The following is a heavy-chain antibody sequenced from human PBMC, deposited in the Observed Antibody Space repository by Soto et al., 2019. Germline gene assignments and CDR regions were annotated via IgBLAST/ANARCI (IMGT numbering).Heavy chain of an antibody. CDR2: IYHSGST. D-gene: IGHD3-10*01. J-gene: IGHJ4*02. V-gene: IGHV4-30-2*01. CDR3: ARDASGTGNYFDY. Sequence: SETLSLTCAVSGGSISSGGYSWSWIRQPPGKGLEWIGYIYHSGSTYYNPSLKSRVTISADRSKNQFSLNLNSVTAADTAVYYCARDASGTGNYFDYWGQGTLVTVSS. CDR1: GGSISSGGYS.